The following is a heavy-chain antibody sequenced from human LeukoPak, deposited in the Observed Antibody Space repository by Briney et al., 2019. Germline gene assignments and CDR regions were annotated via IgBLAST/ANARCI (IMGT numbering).Heavy chain of an antibody. CDR3: ARVWGLFGPRYYFDY. J-gene: IGHJ4*02. CDR1: GGSISSYY. D-gene: IGHD3-3*01. CDR2: IYYSGST. Sequence: RPSETLSLTCTVSGGSISSYYWSWIRQPPGKGLEWIGYIYYSGSTNYNPSLKSRVTISVDTSKNQFSLKLSSVTAADTAVYYCARVWGLFGPRYYFDYWGQGTLVTVSS. V-gene: IGHV4-59*01.